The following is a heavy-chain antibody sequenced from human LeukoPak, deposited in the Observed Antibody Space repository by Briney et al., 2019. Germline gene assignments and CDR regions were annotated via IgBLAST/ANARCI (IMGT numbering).Heavy chain of an antibody. CDR3: AISNYYGSGSFDY. CDR1: GFTFSSYA. D-gene: IGHD3-10*01. Sequence: GWSLRRYSAASGFTFSSYAMSWVRQAPGKGLEWVSAISGSGGSTYYADSVKGRFTISRDNSKNTLYLQMNSLRAEDTAVYYCAISNYYGSGSFDYWGQGTLVTVSS. V-gene: IGHV3-23*01. J-gene: IGHJ4*02. CDR2: ISGSGGST.